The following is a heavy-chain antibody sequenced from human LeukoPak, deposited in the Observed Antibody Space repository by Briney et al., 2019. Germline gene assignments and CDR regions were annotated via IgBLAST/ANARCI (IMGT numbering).Heavy chain of an antibody. CDR2: INHSGGT. J-gene: IGHJ5*02. D-gene: IGHD2-2*01. CDR1: GGSFSGYY. V-gene: IGHV4-34*01. CDR3: ARAGTGYCSSTSCYLLLNWFDP. Sequence: SETLSLTCAVYGGSFSGYYWSWIRQPPGKGLEWIGEINHSGGTNYNPSLKSRVTISVDTSKNQFSLKLSSVTAADTAVYYCARAGTGYCSSTSCYLLLNWFDPWGQGTLVTVSS.